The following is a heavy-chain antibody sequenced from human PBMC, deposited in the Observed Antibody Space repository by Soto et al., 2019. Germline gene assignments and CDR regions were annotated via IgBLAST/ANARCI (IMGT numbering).Heavy chain of an antibody. D-gene: IGHD3-3*01. Sequence: GGSLRLSCTASGFTFGDYAMSWFRQAPGKGLEWVGFIRSKAYGGTTEYAASVKGRFTISRDDSKSIAYLQMNSLKTEDTAVCYCTRGSITIFGVGFDYWGQGTLVTVSS. V-gene: IGHV3-49*03. CDR1: GFTFGDYA. J-gene: IGHJ4*02. CDR3: TRGSITIFGVGFDY. CDR2: IRSKAYGGTT.